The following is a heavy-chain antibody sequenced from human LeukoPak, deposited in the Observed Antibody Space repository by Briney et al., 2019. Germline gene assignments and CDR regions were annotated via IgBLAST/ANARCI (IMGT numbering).Heavy chain of an antibody. CDR3: ARQRGATGELDF. CDR2: IYPGDSHT. Sequence: GAPKIPWQCSVDPLTHYWIVLVLHLPGIGLGRMGIIYPGDSHTRYRPSFESQVTISADKSITTAYLQWSSLKASDTAIYHCARQRGATGELDFWGQGTLVTVSS. D-gene: IGHD3-10*01. CDR1: VDPLTHYW. V-gene: IGHV5-51*01. J-gene: IGHJ4*02.